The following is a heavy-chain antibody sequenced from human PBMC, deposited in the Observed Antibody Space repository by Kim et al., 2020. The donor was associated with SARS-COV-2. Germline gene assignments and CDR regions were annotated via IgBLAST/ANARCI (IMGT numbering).Heavy chain of an antibody. CDR1: GGSISSGGYY. D-gene: IGHD2-2*01. CDR2: IYYSGST. CDR3: ATTQGDIVVVPAASRDAFDI. Sequence: SETLSLTCTVSGGSISSGGYYWSWIRQHPGKGLEWIGYIYYSGSTYYNPSLKSRVTISVDTSKNQFSLKLSSVTAADTAVYYCATTQGDIVVVPAASRDAFDIWGQGTMVTVSS. J-gene: IGHJ3*02. V-gene: IGHV4-31*03.